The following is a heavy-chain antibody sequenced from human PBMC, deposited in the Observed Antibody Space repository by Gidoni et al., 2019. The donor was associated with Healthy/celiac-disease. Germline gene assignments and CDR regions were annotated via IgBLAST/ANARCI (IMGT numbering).Heavy chain of an antibody. Sequence: EVQLVESGGGLVKPGGSLRLSCAASGFTFSSYSMNWVRQAQGKGLEWVSSMSSSSSYIYYADSVKGRFTISRDNAKNSLYLQMNSLRAEDTAVYYCARDTPLSYWGQGTLVTVSS. V-gene: IGHV3-21*01. CDR2: MSSSSSYI. CDR1: GFTFSSYS. CDR3: ARDTPLSY. J-gene: IGHJ4*02.